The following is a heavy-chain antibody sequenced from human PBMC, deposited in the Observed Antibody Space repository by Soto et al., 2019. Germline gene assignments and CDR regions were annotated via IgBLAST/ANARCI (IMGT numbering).Heavy chain of an antibody. CDR2: IYYSGST. CDR1: GGSISSYY. V-gene: IGHV4-59*01. CDR3: AHSTGRFPGYFDY. J-gene: IGHJ4*01. Sequence: PEETLSLTCTVSGGSISSYYWSWIRQPPGKGLEWIGYIYYSGSTNYNPSLKSRVTITKDTSKNQVVLTMTNMDPVDTATYYCAHSTGRFPGYFDYWGHGMLVTVSS. D-gene: IGHD3-16*01.